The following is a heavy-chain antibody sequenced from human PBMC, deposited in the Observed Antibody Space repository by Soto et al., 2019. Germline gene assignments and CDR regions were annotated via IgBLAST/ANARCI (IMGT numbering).Heavy chain of an antibody. CDR3: ARDRSRTYYDFWSGYYIGYYGMDV. CDR1: GGSISSYY. CDR2: IYTSGST. Sequence: AETLSLTCTVSGGSISSYYWSWIRQPAGKGLEWIGRIYTSGSTNYNPSLKSRVTMSVDTSKNQFSLKLSSVTAADTAVYYCARDRSRTYYDFWSGYYIGYYGMDVWGQGTTVTVSS. J-gene: IGHJ6*02. V-gene: IGHV4-4*07. D-gene: IGHD3-3*01.